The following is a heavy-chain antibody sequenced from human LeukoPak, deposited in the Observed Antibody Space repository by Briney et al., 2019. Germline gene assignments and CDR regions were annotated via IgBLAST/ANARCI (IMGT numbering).Heavy chain of an antibody. Sequence: GASVKVSCKASGYTFTSYSISWVRQAPGQGLEWMGGIIPIFGAANFAQKFQGRVTITADESTSTAYMELSSLRSEDTAVYYCAHPGRGYGSGSYSYFDYWGQGTLVTVSS. J-gene: IGHJ4*02. V-gene: IGHV1-69*13. CDR2: IIPIFGAA. CDR1: GYTFTSYS. D-gene: IGHD3-10*01. CDR3: AHPGRGYGSGSYSYFDY.